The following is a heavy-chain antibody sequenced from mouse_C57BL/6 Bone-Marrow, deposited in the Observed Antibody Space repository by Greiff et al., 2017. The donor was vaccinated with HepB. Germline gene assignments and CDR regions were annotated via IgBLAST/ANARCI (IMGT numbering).Heavy chain of an antibody. CDR2: IYPGSGST. J-gene: IGHJ2*01. CDR1: GYTFTSYW. CDR3: AGTITTVVAYYFDY. D-gene: IGHD1-1*01. Sequence: VQLQQPGAELVKPGASVKMSCKASGYTFTSYWITWVKQRPGQGLEWIGDIYPGSGSTNYNEKFKSKATLTVDTSSSTAYMQLSSLTSEDSAVYYCAGTITTVVAYYFDYWGQGTTLTVSS. V-gene: IGHV1-55*01.